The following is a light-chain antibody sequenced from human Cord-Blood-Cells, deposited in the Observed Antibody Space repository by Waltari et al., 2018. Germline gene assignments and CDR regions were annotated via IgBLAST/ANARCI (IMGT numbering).Light chain of an antibody. CDR2: DVS. J-gene: IGLJ3*02. V-gene: IGLV2-14*01. CDR3: SSYTSSSTWV. Sequence: QSALTQPASVSGSPGQSITISCTGTSSDVGGYNYVSWYQQHPGKAPKLMIYDVSKRPSGVSNRFSGSKSCTTASLTISGLQAEDEADYYCSSYTSSSTWVFGGGTKLTVL. CDR1: SSDVGGYNY.